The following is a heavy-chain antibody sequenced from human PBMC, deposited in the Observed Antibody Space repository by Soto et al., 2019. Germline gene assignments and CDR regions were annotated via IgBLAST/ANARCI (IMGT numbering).Heavy chain of an antibody. CDR1: GDSVSSDSAA. CDR3: ARGRPHYYAMDV. Sequence: QEQLQLSGPGLVKPSQTLSLTCAISGDSVSSDSAAWNWIRQSPSRGLEWLGRTYYRSKWINDYAVSVKSRIAINADTSRNQVSLQLTSATPEDTALYYCARGRPHYYAMDVWGQGTTVTVSS. J-gene: IGHJ6*02. V-gene: IGHV6-1*01. CDR2: TYYRSKWIN.